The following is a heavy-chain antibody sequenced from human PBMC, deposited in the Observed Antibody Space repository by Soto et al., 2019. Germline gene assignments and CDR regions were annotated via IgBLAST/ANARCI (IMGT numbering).Heavy chain of an antibody. CDR1: GGTFSSYA. CDR3: ARVRLVVGAPHDAFAI. J-gene: IGHJ3*02. Sequence: RASVKVSCKASGGTFSSYAISWVRQAPGQGLEWMGGIIPIFGTANYAQKFQGRVTITADESTSTAYMELSSLRSEDTAVYYCARVRLVVGAPHDAFAIWGQGTLVPVSS. D-gene: IGHD3-16*01. V-gene: IGHV1-69*13. CDR2: IIPIFGTA.